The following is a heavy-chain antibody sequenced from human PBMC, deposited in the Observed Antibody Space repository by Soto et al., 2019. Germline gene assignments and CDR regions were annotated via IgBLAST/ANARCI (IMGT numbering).Heavy chain of an antibody. CDR2: ISAYNGKT. D-gene: IGHD1-26*01. V-gene: IGHV1-18*04. J-gene: IGHJ4*02. Sequence: GPVKLSCKASGYTFTSYAISWIRHAPGQGLEWMGLISAYNGKTNYAQRLQGRVTMTTDTSTSTAYMELRALRSDDTAVYYCARDSPEWGAAPVYWGQGTLVTVSS. CDR1: GYTFTSYA. CDR3: ARDSPEWGAAPVY.